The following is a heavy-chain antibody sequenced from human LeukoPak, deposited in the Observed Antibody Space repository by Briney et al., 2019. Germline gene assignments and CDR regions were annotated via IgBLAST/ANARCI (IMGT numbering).Heavy chain of an antibody. CDR2: VHHSGTV. CDR1: NGSISNYF. CDR3: ASLRGYYESSSYSQLDAFDI. V-gene: IGHV4-59*01. D-gene: IGHD3-22*01. J-gene: IGHJ3*02. Sequence: PSETLSLTCTVSNGSISNYFWSWIRQPPGKGLEWIGYVHHSGTVNYNPSLMSRVNISIDTSEHRLSLKLSSVTAADTALYYCASLRGYYESSSYSQLDAFDIWGQGTMVTVSS.